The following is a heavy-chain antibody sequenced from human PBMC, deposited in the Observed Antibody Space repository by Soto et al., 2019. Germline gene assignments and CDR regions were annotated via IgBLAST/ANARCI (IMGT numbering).Heavy chain of an antibody. V-gene: IGHV1-18*04. CDR1: GYTFTSYG. CDR3: ARDWPDCSSTSCRGASMDV. Sequence: ASVKVSCKASGYTFTSYGISWVRQAPGQGLEWMGWISAYSGNTNYAQKLQGRVTMTTDTSTSTAYMELRSLRSDDTAVYYCARDWPDCSSTSCRGASMDVWGQGTTVTVSS. D-gene: IGHD2-2*01. CDR2: ISAYSGNT. J-gene: IGHJ6*02.